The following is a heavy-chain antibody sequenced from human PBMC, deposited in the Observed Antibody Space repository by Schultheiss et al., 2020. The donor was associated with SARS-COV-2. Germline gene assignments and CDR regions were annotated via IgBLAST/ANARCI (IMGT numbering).Heavy chain of an antibody. J-gene: IGHJ6*02. CDR3: ARAGYGRGRDFYGLDV. CDR1: GYTLTELS. CDR2: INPSGGST. V-gene: IGHV1-46*01. D-gene: IGHD1-1*01. Sequence: ASVKVSCKVSGYTLTELSMHWVRQAPGQGLEWMGIINPSGGSTSYAQKFQDRITMTSDTSRNTVSMELRSLKSDDTAVYYCARAGYGRGRDFYGLDVWGQGTAVTVSS.